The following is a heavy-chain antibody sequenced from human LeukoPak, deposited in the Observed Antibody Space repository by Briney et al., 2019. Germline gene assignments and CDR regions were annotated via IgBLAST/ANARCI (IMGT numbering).Heavy chain of an antibody. CDR3: ARGRLGGATRSYFDY. D-gene: IGHD1-26*01. V-gene: IGHV4-34*01. CDR1: SGSFRGSY. J-gene: IGHJ4*02. CDR2: INHSGSP. Sequence: PSDPLSLTCAVYSGSFRGSYWSWTRHPPGRALEWIGEINHSGSPNYNPPLKSRVTIPVDTSKNPLSLKLSSVTAADPAVYYCARGRLGGATRSYFDYWGQGTLVTVSS.